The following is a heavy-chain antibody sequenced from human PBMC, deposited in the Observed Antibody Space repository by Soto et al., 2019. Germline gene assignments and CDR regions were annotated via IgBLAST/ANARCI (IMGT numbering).Heavy chain of an antibody. J-gene: IGHJ4*02. CDR1: GYTFTSYG. Sequence: QVQLVQSGAEVKKPGASVKVSCKASGYTFTSYGISWVRQAPGQGLEWMGWINAYNGNTSYAQNLQGRLTRTADTATSTAYMELRSLRSDATAVYYCARDWFGVDYWGQGTLVTVSS. CDR2: INAYNGNT. V-gene: IGHV1-18*01. D-gene: IGHD3-16*01. CDR3: ARDWFGVDY.